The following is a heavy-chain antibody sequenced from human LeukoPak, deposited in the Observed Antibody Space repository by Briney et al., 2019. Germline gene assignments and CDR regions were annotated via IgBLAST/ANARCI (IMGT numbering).Heavy chain of an antibody. CDR1: GFTFSSYE. CDR3: ANSPGIAVV. D-gene: IGHD6-19*01. Sequence: GGSLRLSCAASGFTFSSYEMNWVRQAPGKGLEWVSYISSSSSTIYYADSVRGRFTISRDNAKNSLYLQMNSLRAEDTAVYYCANSPGIAVVWGQGTLVTVSS. V-gene: IGHV3-48*01. J-gene: IGHJ4*02. CDR2: ISSSSSTI.